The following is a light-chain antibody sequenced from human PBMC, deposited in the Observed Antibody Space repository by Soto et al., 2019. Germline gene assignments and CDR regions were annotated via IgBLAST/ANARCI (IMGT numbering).Light chain of an antibody. J-gene: IGKJ3*01. CDR1: QSISSW. Sequence: DIQMTQSPSTLSASVGDRVTITCRASQSISSWLAWYQQKPGKAPKLLIYDASSLESGGPSRFIGGGSGTEFSLPISSLQPDDFAAYYCQQYNSYSLFTFGHGTKVDIK. CDR3: QQYNSYSLFT. V-gene: IGKV1-5*01. CDR2: DAS.